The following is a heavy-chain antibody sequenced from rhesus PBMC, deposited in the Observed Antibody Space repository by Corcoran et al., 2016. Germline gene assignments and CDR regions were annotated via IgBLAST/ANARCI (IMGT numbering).Heavy chain of an antibody. J-gene: IGHJ4*01. D-gene: IGHD3-28*01. Sequence: EVQLVESGGGLVQPGGSLRLSCAASGFTFSSYGMSWVRQAQGKGQEWVSYISNGGGSTYYAYSGKGRFTISRDNSKNTLSLQMNSLRAEDTAVYYCSKIPSSANYYDSGYYTVDYWGQGVLVTVSS. CDR2: ISNGGGST. CDR1: GFTFSSYG. CDR3: SKIPSSANYYDSGYYTVDY. V-gene: IGHV3S5*01.